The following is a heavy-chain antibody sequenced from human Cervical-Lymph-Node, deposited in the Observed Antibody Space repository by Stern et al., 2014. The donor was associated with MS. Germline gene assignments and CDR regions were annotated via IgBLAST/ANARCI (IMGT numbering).Heavy chain of an antibody. CDR1: GYTFTDHY. Sequence: QMQLVESGAEVEKPGASVKVSCEAFGYTFTDHYIHWIRQAPGQGLEWMGWISPNNGGTRYAQKFQGRVTTTRDTYISTAYMGLTRLTSDGTAVDYCARAVVSLGHCSSSSCYIGDLGFDPWGQGTLVIVSS. J-gene: IGHJ5*02. D-gene: IGHD2-2*02. V-gene: IGHV1-2*02. CDR3: ARAVVSLGHCSSSSCYIGDLGFDP. CDR2: ISPNNGGT.